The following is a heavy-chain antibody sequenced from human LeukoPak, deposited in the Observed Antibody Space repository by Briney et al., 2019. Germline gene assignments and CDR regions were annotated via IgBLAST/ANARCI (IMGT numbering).Heavy chain of an antibody. J-gene: IGHJ4*02. V-gene: IGHV4-34*01. CDR3: ASSEYSSSSPDY. CDR2: INHSGST. CDR1: GGSFSGYY. Sequence: SETLSLTCAVYGGSFSGYYWSWIRQPPGKGLEWIGEINHSGSTNYNPSLKSRVTISVDTSKNQFSLKLSSVTAADTAVYYCASSEYSSSSPDYWGQGTLVTVSS. D-gene: IGHD6-6*01.